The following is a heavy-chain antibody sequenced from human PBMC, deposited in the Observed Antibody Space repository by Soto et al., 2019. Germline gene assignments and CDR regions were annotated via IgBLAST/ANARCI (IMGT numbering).Heavy chain of an antibody. CDR2: IYNSGTT. D-gene: IGHD3-10*01. V-gene: IGHV4-59*08. CDR1: GDSIRDYY. Sequence: SETLSLTCTVSGDSIRDYYWSWIRQPPGKGLEWIGYIYNSGTTNYNPSLKSRVTISVDTSKSQFSLKLSSVTAADTAVYYCARLSASLLRGLIYSGFDYWGQGNLVTVSS. CDR3: ARLSASLLRGLIYSGFDY. J-gene: IGHJ4*02.